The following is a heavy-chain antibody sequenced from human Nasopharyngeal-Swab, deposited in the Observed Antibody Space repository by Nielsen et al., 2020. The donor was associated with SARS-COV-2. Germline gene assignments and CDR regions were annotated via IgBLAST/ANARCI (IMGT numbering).Heavy chain of an antibody. CDR1: GYTFTSYY. CDR2: INPNGGST. Sequence: ASVQVSCQASGYTFTSYYMHWVRQAPGQGLEWMGIINPNGGSTSYAQKFQGRVIMTRETSTSTVYMELSSLRSEDTAVYYCARNLTKSIAVHGNNYYGMDVWGQGTTVTVCS. D-gene: IGHD6-19*01. CDR3: ARNLTKSIAVHGNNYYGMDV. V-gene: IGHV1-46*01. J-gene: IGHJ6*02.